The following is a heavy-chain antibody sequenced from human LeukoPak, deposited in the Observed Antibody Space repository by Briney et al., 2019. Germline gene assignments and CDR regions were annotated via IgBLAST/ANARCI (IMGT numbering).Heavy chain of an antibody. Sequence: ASVTVSCKASGYTFTSYAIHWVRQAPGQRLEWMGWISAGNGNTKYSQNFQGRVTFISNTSATTAFMELSSLRSEDAAVYYCARDSGSGNNDYWGQGTLVAVSS. D-gene: IGHD1-26*01. J-gene: IGHJ4*02. CDR2: ISAGNGNT. CDR1: GYTFTSYA. CDR3: ARDSGSGNNDY. V-gene: IGHV1-3*01.